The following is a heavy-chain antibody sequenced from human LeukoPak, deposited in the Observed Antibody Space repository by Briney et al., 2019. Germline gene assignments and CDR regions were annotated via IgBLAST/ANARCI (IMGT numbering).Heavy chain of an antibody. J-gene: IGHJ4*02. V-gene: IGHV4-61*03. CDR3: ARSQNYYGSGDY. CDR2: IYYTGKT. CDR1: GDSVSNGNYY. Sequence: SETLSLTCTVSGDSVSNGNYYWSWLRQPPGKAPEWIGYIYYTGKTYYNPSLEGRVTILVDTSRNHFSVKLSSVTAADTAVYYCARSQNYYGSGDYWSQGTLVTVSS. D-gene: IGHD3-10*01.